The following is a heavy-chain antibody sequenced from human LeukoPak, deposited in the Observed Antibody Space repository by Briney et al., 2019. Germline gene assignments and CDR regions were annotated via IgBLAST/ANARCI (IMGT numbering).Heavy chain of an antibody. CDR3: AKDHPYGFLEWLFYMDV. CDR1: GFTFSSYG. V-gene: IGHV3-30*02. D-gene: IGHD3-3*01. J-gene: IGHJ6*03. Sequence: GGSLRLSCAASGFTFSSYGMHWVRQAPGKGLEWVAFIRYDGSSKYYADSVKGRFTISRDNSKNTLYLQMNSLRAEDTAVYYCAKDHPYGFLEWLFYMDVWGKGTTVTVSS. CDR2: IRYDGSSK.